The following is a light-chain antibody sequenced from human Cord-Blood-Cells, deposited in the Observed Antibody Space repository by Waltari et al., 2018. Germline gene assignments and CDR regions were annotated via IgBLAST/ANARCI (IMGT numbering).Light chain of an antibody. Sequence: QSALTQPRSVSGSPAQSVPISCTGTTSDVGGDNYVSWYQQHPGKAPKLMIYDVSKRPSGVPDRFSGSKSGNTASLTISGLQAEDEADYYCCSYAGSYTYVFGTGTKFTVL. J-gene: IGLJ1*01. CDR2: DVS. CDR1: TSDVGGDNY. V-gene: IGLV2-11*01. CDR3: CSYAGSYTYV.